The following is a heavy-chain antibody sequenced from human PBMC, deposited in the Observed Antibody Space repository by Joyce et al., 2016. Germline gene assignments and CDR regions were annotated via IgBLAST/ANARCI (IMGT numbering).Heavy chain of an antibody. CDR1: GYTFTVYY. CDR3: ARGEFSGYDEGLYYYYGLDV. Sequence: QVHLVQSGTEVRKPGASVKVSCKASGYTFTVYYIHWLRQAPGQVLEWMGWINPDIGGTEFARKFQGWVTMTRGTSISTAYMELTGLKSDYTAVYYCARGEFSGYDEGLYYYYGLDVWGQGTTVTVSS. V-gene: IGHV1-2*04. D-gene: IGHD5-12*01. CDR2: INPDIGGT. J-gene: IGHJ6*02.